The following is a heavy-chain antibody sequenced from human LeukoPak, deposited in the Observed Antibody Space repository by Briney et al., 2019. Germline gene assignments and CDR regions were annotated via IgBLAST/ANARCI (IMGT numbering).Heavy chain of an antibody. D-gene: IGHD5-24*01. V-gene: IGHV1-46*01. CDR2: INPSGGST. CDR3: AKNVEMATISYYYYMDV. CDR1: GYTFTSYY. Sequence: ASVKVSCKASGYTFTSYYMHWVRQAPGQGLEGMGIINPSGGSTSYAQKFQGRVTTTRDTSMSTVYMELSSLRSEDTAVYYCAKNVEMATISYYYYMDVWGKGTTVTVSS. J-gene: IGHJ6*03.